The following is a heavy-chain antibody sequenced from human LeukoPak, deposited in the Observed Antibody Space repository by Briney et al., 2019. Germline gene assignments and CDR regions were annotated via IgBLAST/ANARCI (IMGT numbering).Heavy chain of an antibody. J-gene: IGHJ5*02. CDR2: INHSGST. CDR1: GVSFSGYY. V-gene: IGHV4-34*01. CDR3: ARGHIVVVPAAITGNRLYNWFDP. D-gene: IGHD2-2*01. Sequence: PSETLSLTCAVYGVSFSGYYWSWIRQPPGKGLEWIGEINHSGSTNYNPSLKSRVTISVDTSNNQFSLKLSSVTAADTAVYYCARGHIVVVPAAITGNRLYNWFDPWGQGTLVTVSS.